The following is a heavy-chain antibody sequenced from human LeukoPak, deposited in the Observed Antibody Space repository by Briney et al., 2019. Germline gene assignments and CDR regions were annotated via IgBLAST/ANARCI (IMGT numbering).Heavy chain of an antibody. Sequence: PVKLSYKPSGGPFSSYSTSWLRQAPGHRLEWMGRTIPILNITKFEKKYQGRVAITADSSTNIVYMELSSLRSEYTAVYYCARGGLYSSAWFDPWRQGTLDTVCS. V-gene: IGHV1-69*02. CDR3: ARGGLYSSAWFDP. CDR1: GGPFSSYS. J-gene: IGHJ5*02. CDR2: TIPILNIT. D-gene: IGHD6-19*01.